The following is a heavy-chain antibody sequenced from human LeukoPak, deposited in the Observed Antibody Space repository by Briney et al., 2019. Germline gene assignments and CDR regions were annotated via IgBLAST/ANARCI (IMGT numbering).Heavy chain of an antibody. CDR3: ASPYCSSTSCYYYYYYGMDV. D-gene: IGHD2-2*01. Sequence: SVKVSCKASGGTFSSYAISWVRQAPGQGLEWMGGIIPIFGTANYAQKFQGRVTITADESTSAAYMELSSLRSEDTAVYYCASPYCSSTSCYYYYYYGMDVWGQGTTVTVSS. CDR1: GGTFSSYA. J-gene: IGHJ6*02. CDR2: IIPIFGTA. V-gene: IGHV1-69*13.